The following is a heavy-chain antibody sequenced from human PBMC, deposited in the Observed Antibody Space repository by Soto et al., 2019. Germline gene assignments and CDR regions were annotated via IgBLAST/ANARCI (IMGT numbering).Heavy chain of an antibody. D-gene: IGHD2-2*01. V-gene: IGHV1-18*01. CDR1: GYTFTSYC. CDR3: AREASLPAAHLAGLNPQDY. CDR2: ISAYNGNT. J-gene: IGHJ4*02. Sequence: ASVKVSCKASGYTFTSYCISWVRHAPGQGLEWMGWISAYNGNTNYAQKLQGRVTMTTDTSTSTAYMELRSLRSDDTAVYYCAREASLPAAHLAGLNPQDYWGQGTLVTVSS.